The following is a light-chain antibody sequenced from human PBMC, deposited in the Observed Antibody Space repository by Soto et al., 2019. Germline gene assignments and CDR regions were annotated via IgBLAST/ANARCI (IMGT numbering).Light chain of an antibody. J-gene: IGLJ2*01. CDR2: QDR. V-gene: IGLV3-1*01. CDR1: KLGDKY. CDR3: QAWDSNRVV. Sequence: SSELTQPPSVSVSPGQTASITCSGDKLGDKYASWYQQKPGQSPVMVIYQDRKRPSGIPERFSGSNSGNTATLTISGTQAMDEADYYCQAWDSNRVVFGGGTKVTVL.